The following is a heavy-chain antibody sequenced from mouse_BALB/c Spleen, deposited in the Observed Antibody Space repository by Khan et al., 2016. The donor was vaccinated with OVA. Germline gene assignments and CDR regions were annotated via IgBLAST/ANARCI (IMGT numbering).Heavy chain of an antibody. D-gene: IGHD2-1*01. V-gene: IGHV1S132*01. CDR1: GYTFTSYW. Sequence: QVQLKQSGAELVKPGASVKLSCKTSGYTFTSYWIQWVKQRPGQGLGWIGQIFPGTGTPYYNENFKGKATLTVDTYYNTAYMQFSSLTSEDSAVYFGARGYFGNYEFAYWGQGTLVTVSP. CDR3: ARGYFGNYEFAY. CDR2: IFPGTGTP. J-gene: IGHJ3*01.